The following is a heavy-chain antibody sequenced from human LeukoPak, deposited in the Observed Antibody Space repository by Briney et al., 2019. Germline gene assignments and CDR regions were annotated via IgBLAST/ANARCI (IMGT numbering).Heavy chain of an antibody. D-gene: IGHD1-26*01. CDR1: GFTFSSYE. J-gene: IGHJ4*02. Sequence: GGSLRLSCAASGFTFSSYEMDWVRQAPGKGLEWVSYISSSGSTIYYADSVKGRFTISRDNSKNTLYLQMNSLRAEDTAVYYCARDWAPYSGSYEIDYWGQGTLVTVSS. CDR3: ARDWAPYSGSYEIDY. V-gene: IGHV3-48*03. CDR2: ISSSGSTI.